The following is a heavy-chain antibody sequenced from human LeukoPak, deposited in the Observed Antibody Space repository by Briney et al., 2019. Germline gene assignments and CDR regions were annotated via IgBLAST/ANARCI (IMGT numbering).Heavy chain of an antibody. Sequence: SETLSLTCTVSGGSISSYYWSWIRQPPGKGLEWIGYIYYSGSTNYNPSLKSRVTISVDTSKNQFSLKLSSVTAADTAVYYCARARAQPLFYGMDVWGQGTTVTVSS. D-gene: IGHD2-2*01. J-gene: IGHJ6*02. CDR3: ARARAQPLFYGMDV. CDR2: IYYSGST. V-gene: IGHV4-59*01. CDR1: GGSISSYY.